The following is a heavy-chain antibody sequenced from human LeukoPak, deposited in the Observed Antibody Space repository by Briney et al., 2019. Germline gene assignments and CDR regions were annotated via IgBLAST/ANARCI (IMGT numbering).Heavy chain of an antibody. J-gene: IGHJ4*02. V-gene: IGHV3-21*01. CDR2: ISNSSSYI. CDR3: ARARIAARPGYFDY. D-gene: IGHD6-6*01. CDR1: GFTFSNYT. Sequence: GGSLRLSCAASGFTFSNYTMNWVRQAPGKGLEWVSSISNSSSYIHYADSVKGRFSISRDNAKNSLYLQMNSLRAEDTAVYYCARARIAARPGYFDYWGQGTLVTVSS.